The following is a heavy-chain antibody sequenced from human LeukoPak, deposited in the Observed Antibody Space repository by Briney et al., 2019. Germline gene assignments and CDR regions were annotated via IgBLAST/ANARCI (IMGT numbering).Heavy chain of an antibody. CDR2: FDPEDGQT. Sequence: ASVRVSCKASGHTLTELAIHWVRQAPGKGLEWMGGFDPEDGQTIYAQKFLGRVTVTEDTSTDTAYMELSSLGSEDTAVYYCATEGGRSYYLYWGQGTLVTVSS. J-gene: IGHJ4*02. D-gene: IGHD1-26*01. CDR1: GHTLTELA. CDR3: ATEGGRSYYLY. V-gene: IGHV1-24*01.